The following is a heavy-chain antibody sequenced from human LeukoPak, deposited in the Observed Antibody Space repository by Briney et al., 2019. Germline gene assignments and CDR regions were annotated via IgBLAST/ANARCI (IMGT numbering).Heavy chain of an antibody. D-gene: IGHD4-17*01. Sequence: QPGGSLRLSCAASGFTFSSYGMHWVRQAPGKGLEWVAVISYDGSNKYYAESVKDRFTISRDNAKKSLYLQMNSLRDEDTAVYYCARVGGATAVTMYFEYWGQGTLVTVSS. J-gene: IGHJ4*02. V-gene: IGHV3-30*03. CDR2: ISYDGSNK. CDR1: GFTFSSYG. CDR3: ARVGGATAVTMYFEY.